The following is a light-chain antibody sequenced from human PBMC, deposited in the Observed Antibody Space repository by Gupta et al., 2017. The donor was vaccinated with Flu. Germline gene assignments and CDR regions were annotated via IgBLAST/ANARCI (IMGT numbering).Light chain of an antibody. V-gene: IGLV3-21*02. CDR3: QVWDSGSDHQV. J-gene: IGLJ1*01. CDR1: NIGRNT. CDR2: DDS. Sequence: SYVLSQSPSLCAAPVHTASITCGGNNIGRNTVHWYQQKPGHAPVLVVYDDSDRPSGVPERFSGSNSGNTATLTISRVEAGDEADYYCQVWDSGSDHQVFGPGTKVTVL.